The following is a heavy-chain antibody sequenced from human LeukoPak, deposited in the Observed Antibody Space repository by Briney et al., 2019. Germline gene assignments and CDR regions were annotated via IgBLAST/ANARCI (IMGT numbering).Heavy chain of an antibody. Sequence: GGSLRLSCAASGFSFGNHWMSWVRQAPGKGLEWVGRIKSKTDGGTTDYAAPVKGRFTISRDDSKNTLYLQMNSLKTEDTAVYYCTTGLYGSGSYYTDYWGQGTLVTVSS. CDR2: IKSKTDGGTT. V-gene: IGHV3-15*01. CDR1: GFSFGNHW. J-gene: IGHJ4*02. D-gene: IGHD3-10*01. CDR3: TTGLYGSGSYYTDY.